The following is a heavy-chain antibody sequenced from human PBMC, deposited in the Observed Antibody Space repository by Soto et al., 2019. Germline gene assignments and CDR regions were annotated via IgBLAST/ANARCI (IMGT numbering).Heavy chain of an antibody. D-gene: IGHD3-3*01. CDR2: INPSGGST. V-gene: IGHV1-46*01. CDR1: GYTFTSYY. J-gene: IGHJ6*02. Sequence: GASVKVSCKASGYTFTSYYMHWVRQAPGQGLEWMGIINPSGGSTSYAQKFQGRVTMTRDTSTSTVYMELSSLRSEDTAVYYCASPAADFWSGYSEYYYYYGMDVWGRGTTVTVS. CDR3: ASPAADFWSGYSEYYYYYGMDV.